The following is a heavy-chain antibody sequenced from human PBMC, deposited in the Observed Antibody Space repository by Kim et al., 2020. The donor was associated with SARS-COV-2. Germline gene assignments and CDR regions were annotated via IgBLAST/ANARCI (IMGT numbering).Heavy chain of an antibody. CDR2: IYYSGST. Sequence: SETLSLTCTVSGGSISSSSYYWGWIRQPPGKGLEWIGSIYYSGSTYYNPYLKSRVTISVDTSKNQFSLKLSSVTAADTAVYYCARLGRRKYYYDSSGYYPRGFDYWGQGTLVTVSS. D-gene: IGHD3-22*01. J-gene: IGHJ4*02. V-gene: IGHV4-39*01. CDR3: ARLGRRKYYYDSSGYYPRGFDY. CDR1: GGSISSSSYY.